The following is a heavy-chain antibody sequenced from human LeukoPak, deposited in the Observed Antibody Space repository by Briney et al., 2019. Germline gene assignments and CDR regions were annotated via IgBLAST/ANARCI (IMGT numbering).Heavy chain of an antibody. CDR2: INTNTGNP. V-gene: IGHV7-4-1*02. CDR1: GYSFTNYA. Sequence: ASVKVSCKASGYSFTNYAMNWVRQAPGQGLELMGWINTNTGNPTYAQGFKGRFVFSLDTSVSTAYLQISSLKAEDTAVYFCARNRISHHMDVWGKGTTVTISS. CDR3: ARNRISHHMDV. D-gene: IGHD2-15*01. J-gene: IGHJ6*03.